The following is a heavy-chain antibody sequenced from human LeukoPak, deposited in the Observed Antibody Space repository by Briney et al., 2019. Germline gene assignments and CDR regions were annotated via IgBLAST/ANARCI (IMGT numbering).Heavy chain of an antibody. V-gene: IGHV3-53*01. CDR3: ARDERDYDYVWGSYRPDAFDI. J-gene: IGHJ3*02. D-gene: IGHD3-16*02. CDR2: IYSGGST. CDR1: GFTVSSNH. Sequence: GGSLRLSCAASGFTVSSNHMSWVRQAPGKGLEWVSVIYSGGSTYYADSVKGRFTISRDNSKNTLYLQMNSLRAEDTAVYYCARDERDYDYVWGSYRPDAFDIWGQGTMVTVSS.